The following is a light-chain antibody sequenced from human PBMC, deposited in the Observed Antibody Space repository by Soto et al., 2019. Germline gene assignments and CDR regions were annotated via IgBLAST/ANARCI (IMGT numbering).Light chain of an antibody. CDR2: EVS. V-gene: IGLV2-8*01. Sequence: QSALTQPPSASGSPGQSVTISCTGTTSDVGGYDYVSWYQQHPGKAPKLMIYEVSKRPSGVPDRFSGSKSGSTASLTVSGLQAEDEADYYWSSYAGSNNLVVFGGGTKVTVL. J-gene: IGLJ2*01. CDR1: TSDVGGYDY. CDR3: SSYAGSNNLVV.